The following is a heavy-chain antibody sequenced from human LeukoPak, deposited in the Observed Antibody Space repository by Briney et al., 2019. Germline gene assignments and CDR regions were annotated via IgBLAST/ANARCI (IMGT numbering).Heavy chain of an antibody. CDR3: ARDNMVRGVDYYYYGMDV. D-gene: IGHD3-10*01. V-gene: IGHV2-70*12. Sequence: SGPTLVNPTQTLTLTCTFSGFSLSTSGMCVSWIRQPPGKALEWLALIDWDDDKYYSTSLKTRLTISKDTSKNQVVLTMTNMGPVDTATYYCARDNMVRGVDYYYYGMDVWGQGTTVTVSS. CDR2: IDWDDDK. CDR1: GFSLSTSGMC. J-gene: IGHJ6*02.